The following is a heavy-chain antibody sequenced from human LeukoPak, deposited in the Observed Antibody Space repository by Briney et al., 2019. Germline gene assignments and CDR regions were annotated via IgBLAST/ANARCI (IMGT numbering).Heavy chain of an antibody. CDR3: AKDKGYYDSSGYYGSPEDY. V-gene: IGHV3-23*01. Sequence: GGSLRLSCAASGFTFSSYAMSWVRQAPGKGLEWVSAISGSGGSTYYADSVKGRFTISRDNSKNTLYLQMNSLRAEDTAVYYCAKDKGYYDSSGYYGSPEDYWGQGTLVTVSS. D-gene: IGHD3-22*01. J-gene: IGHJ4*02. CDR2: ISGSGGST. CDR1: GFTFSSYA.